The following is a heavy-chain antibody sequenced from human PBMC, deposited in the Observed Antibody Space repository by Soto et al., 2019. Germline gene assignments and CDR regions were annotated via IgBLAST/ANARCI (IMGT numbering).Heavy chain of an antibody. D-gene: IGHD3-16*02. V-gene: IGHV4-34*01. Sequence: SETLSLTCAVYGGSFSGYYWSWIRQPPEKGLGWIGEINHSGSTNYNPSLKSRVTISIXKXXXXFXLXLXXXTAAXTAVYDCATYMSTFGGVIAPNWGQGTLVTVSS. CDR2: INHSGST. CDR1: GGSFSGYY. J-gene: IGHJ4*02. CDR3: ATYMSTFGGVIAPN.